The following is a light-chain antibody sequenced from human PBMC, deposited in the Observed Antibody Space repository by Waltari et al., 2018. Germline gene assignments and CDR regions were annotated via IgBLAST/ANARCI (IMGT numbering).Light chain of an antibody. CDR3: QLCDSNSDHWV. J-gene: IGLJ3*02. CDR1: NIGSKS. V-gene: IGLV3-21*04. Sequence: SFVLTQPPSVSVAPGKTAMITCGGNNIGSKSVHWYQQKPGQAHVLGIYHDKDRPSGIPERFSGSHSENPATLTSRRVEAGDEADYFCQLCDSNSDHWVFGGGTKLTVL. CDR2: HDK.